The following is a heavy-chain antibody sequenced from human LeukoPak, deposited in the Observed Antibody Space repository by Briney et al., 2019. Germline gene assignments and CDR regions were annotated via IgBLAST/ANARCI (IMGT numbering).Heavy chain of an antibody. CDR2: ISSSSSYI. J-gene: IGHJ5*02. CDR1: GFTFSSYS. CDR3: ARDSLAGLGSLNP. D-gene: IGHD2-15*01. Sequence: PGGSLRPSCAASGFTFSSYSMNWVRQAPGKGLEWVSSISSSSSYIYYADSVKGRFTISRDNAKNSLYLQMNSLRAEDTAVYYCARDSLAGLGSLNPWGQGTLVTVSS. V-gene: IGHV3-21*01.